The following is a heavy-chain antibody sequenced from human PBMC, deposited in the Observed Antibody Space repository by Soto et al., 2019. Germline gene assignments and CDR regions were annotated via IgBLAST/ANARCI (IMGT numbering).Heavy chain of an antibody. D-gene: IGHD2-15*01. CDR2: IDPSDSYT. CDR1: QYKFSNHW. V-gene: IGHV5-10-1*01. Sequence: PGESLKISCKGSQYKFSNHWIAWVRQMPGKGLEWMGRIDPSDSYTNYSPSFQGHVTISADKSISTAYLQWSSLKASDTAMYYCARTVAGGMDVWGQGTTVTVSS. J-gene: IGHJ6*02. CDR3: ARTVAGGMDV.